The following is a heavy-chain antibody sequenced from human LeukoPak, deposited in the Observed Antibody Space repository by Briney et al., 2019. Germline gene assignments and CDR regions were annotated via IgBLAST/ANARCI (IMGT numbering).Heavy chain of an antibody. V-gene: IGHV4-31*03. Sequence: SEILSLTCTVSGGSISSGGYYWSWICQHPGKGLVWIGYIYYTGSTYYNPSLKSRVTISVDTSKNQFSLKLSSVTAADTAVYYCARAPPPTYSSSSYYYYYYMDVWGKGTTVTVSS. CDR2: IYYTGST. D-gene: IGHD6-6*01. J-gene: IGHJ6*03. CDR1: GGSISSGGYY. CDR3: ARAPPPTYSSSSYYYYYYMDV.